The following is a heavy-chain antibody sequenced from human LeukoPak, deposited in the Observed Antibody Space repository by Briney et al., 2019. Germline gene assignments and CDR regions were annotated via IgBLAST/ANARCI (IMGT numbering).Heavy chain of an antibody. J-gene: IGHJ1*01. CDR1: GFTFSNAW. V-gene: IGHV3-15*01. CDR2: IKSKTDGGTT. Sequence: GGSLRLSYAASGFTFSNAWMSWVRQAPGKGLEWVGRIKSKTDGGTTDYAAPVKGRFTISRDDSKNTLYLQMNSLKTEDTAVYYCTTDRYYYDSSGYPEYFQHWGQGTLVTVSS. D-gene: IGHD3-22*01. CDR3: TTDRYYYDSSGYPEYFQH.